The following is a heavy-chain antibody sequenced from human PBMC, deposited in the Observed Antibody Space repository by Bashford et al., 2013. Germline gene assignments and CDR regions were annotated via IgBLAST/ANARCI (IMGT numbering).Heavy chain of an antibody. CDR3: AKDLSGYSNSWYFAFDI. Sequence: VRQAPGKGLEWVSTISGSGGNTYYADSVKGRFTISTDNSKNTLCLEMNSLRAEDTAVYYCAKDLSGYSNSWYFAFDIWGQGTMVTVSS. CDR2: ISGSGGNT. V-gene: IGHV3-23*01. D-gene: IGHD6-13*01. J-gene: IGHJ3*02.